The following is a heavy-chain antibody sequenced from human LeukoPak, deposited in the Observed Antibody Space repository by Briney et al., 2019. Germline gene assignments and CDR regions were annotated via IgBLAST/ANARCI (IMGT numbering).Heavy chain of an antibody. Sequence: GGSVRVSCAVSGVRCFYTGMGWGRQAPGKGLEWVAAIGGGASDTKYADSVKGRFTISRDISKNTLYLQMNSLRAEDTAVYFCAKDVFRWAFDIWGQGTMVTVSS. CDR3: AKDVFRWAFDI. J-gene: IGHJ3*02. CDR2: IGGGASDT. CDR1: GVRCFYTG. D-gene: IGHD3-3*01. V-gene: IGHV3-23*01.